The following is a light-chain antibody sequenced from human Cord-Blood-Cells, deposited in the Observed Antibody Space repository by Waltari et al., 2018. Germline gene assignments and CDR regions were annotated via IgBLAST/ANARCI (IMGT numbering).Light chain of an antibody. CDR3: QQYGSSPYS. CDR1: QSVSSSY. Sequence: EIVLTQSPGTLSLSPGDSVTLSCRASQSVSSSYLAWYQQKPGQAPRLLIYGASSRATGIPDRFSGSGSGTDFTLTISRLEPEDFAVYYCQQYGSSPYSFGQGTKLEIK. V-gene: IGKV3-20*01. J-gene: IGKJ2*03. CDR2: GAS.